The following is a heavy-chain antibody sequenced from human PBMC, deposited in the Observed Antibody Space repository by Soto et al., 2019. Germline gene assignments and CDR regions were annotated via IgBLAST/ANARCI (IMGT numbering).Heavy chain of an antibody. CDR2: IWYDGSNK. D-gene: IGHD3-16*01. Sequence: QVQLVESGGGVVQPGRSLRLSCAASGFTFSSYGMHWVRQAPGKGLEWVAVIWYDGSNKYYADSVKGRFTISRDNSKNTLYLQMNCLRAEDTAVYYCARDYGYYFDYWGQGTLVTVSS. J-gene: IGHJ4*02. V-gene: IGHV3-33*01. CDR1: GFTFSSYG. CDR3: ARDYGYYFDY.